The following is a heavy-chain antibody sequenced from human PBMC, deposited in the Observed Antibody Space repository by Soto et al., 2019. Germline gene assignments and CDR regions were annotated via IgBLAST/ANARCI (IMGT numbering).Heavy chain of an antibody. CDR1: GFSVRTNY. D-gene: IGHD3-3*02. V-gene: IGHV3-53*02. J-gene: IGHJ4*02. Sequence: EVQLVETGGGLIQPGGSLRLSCAASGFSVRTNYMSWVRQAPGKGLDWVSVFESGGSIYYADSVKGRFIISRDYVKNTVDLQMNSLRVEDTAVYYCARAGVTPHFFDYWGQGTLVTVSS. CDR2: FESGGSI. CDR3: ARAGVTPHFFDY.